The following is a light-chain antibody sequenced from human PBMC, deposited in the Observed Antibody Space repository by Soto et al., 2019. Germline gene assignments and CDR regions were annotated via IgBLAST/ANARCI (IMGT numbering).Light chain of an antibody. J-gene: IGKJ2*01. CDR3: QHYLKWRET. CDR1: QIINSN. Sequence: VLTQSPATLSVSPCDRATLSCRANQIINSNLAWYQQKPGQAPRLLIYGASTRATGIPARFSGSGSGTEFTLTISSLQSEDFAVYYCQHYLKWRETFGQGTKLEIK. CDR2: GAS. V-gene: IGKV3-15*01.